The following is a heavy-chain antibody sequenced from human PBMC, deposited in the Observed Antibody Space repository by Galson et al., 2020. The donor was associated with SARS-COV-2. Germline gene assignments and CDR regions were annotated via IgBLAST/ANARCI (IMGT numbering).Heavy chain of an antibody. Sequence: GGSLRLSCAASGFTFSGSAMHWVRQASGKGLEWVGRIRSKANSYATAYAASVKGRFTISRDDSKNTAYLQMNSLKTEDTAVYYCTGIGYCSGGSCRFDPWGQGTLVTVSS. CDR1: GFTFSGSA. J-gene: IGHJ5*02. CDR2: IRSKANSYAT. CDR3: TGIGYCSGGSCRFDP. D-gene: IGHD2-15*01. V-gene: IGHV3-73*01.